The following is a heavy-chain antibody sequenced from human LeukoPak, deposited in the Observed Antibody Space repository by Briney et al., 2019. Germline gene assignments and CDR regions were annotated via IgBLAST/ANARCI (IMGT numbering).Heavy chain of an antibody. D-gene: IGHD6-19*01. CDR2: IKQDGSEK. CDR1: GFTFSSYW. V-gene: IGHV3-7*01. Sequence: GGSLRLSCAASGFTFSSYWMSWVRQAPGKGLEWVANIKQDGSEKYYVDSVKGRFTISKDNAKNSLYLQMNSLRAEDTAVYYCARYSRGWSSAAALYYFDYWGQGTLVTVSS. CDR3: ARYSRGWSSAAALYYFDY. J-gene: IGHJ4*02.